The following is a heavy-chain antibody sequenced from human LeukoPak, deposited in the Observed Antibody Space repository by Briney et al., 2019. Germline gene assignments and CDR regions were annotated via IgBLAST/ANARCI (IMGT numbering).Heavy chain of an antibody. Sequence: PGGSLRLSCAASGFTFNNYDMHWVRQAPGKGLEWVAFIWPHGTNTYYGDSVKGRFTISRDNSKNTLYLQMNSLRAEDTAVYYCAGDPRYTGHAFQFWGRGTLVTVSS. CDR3: AGDPRYTGHAFQF. V-gene: IGHV3-33*01. D-gene: IGHD5-12*01. J-gene: IGHJ2*01. CDR1: GFTFNNYD. CDR2: IWPHGTNT.